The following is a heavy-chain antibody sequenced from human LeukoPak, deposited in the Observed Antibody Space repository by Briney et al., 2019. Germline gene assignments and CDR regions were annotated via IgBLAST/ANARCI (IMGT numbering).Heavy chain of an antibody. V-gene: IGHV4-38-2*02. CDR1: GYSISSGYY. CDR3: ARGRIARLPYFDY. CDR2: IYHSGST. D-gene: IGHD5-18*01. Sequence: SETLSLTCTVSGYSISSGYYWGWIRQHPGKGLEWIGSIYHSGSTYYNPSLKNRITIQVHTSKNQFSLKLSSVPTADAAVYYCARGRIARLPYFDYWGQGTLVTVSS. J-gene: IGHJ4*02.